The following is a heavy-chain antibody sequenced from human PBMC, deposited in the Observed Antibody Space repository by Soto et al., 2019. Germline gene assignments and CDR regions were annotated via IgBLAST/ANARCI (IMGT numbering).Heavy chain of an antibody. J-gene: IGHJ4*02. CDR3: ARGPNGWFGYDY. CDR1: AFTFSGSA. V-gene: IGHV3-74*01. CDR2: INSDARTT. Sequence: GALRLSCAASAFTFSGSAMHWVRQASGKGLEWVGRINSDARTTNYADTVKGRFTISRDNAKNTLYLQMDSLTVEDTVVYYCARGPNGWFGYDYWGQGTLVTVSS. D-gene: IGHD3-10*01.